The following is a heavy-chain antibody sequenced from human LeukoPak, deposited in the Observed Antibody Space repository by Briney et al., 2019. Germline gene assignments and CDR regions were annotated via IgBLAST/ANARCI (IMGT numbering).Heavy chain of an antibody. D-gene: IGHD1-26*01. J-gene: IGHJ6*02. CDR1: GHTFTSFY. Sequence: ASVKVSCKASGHTFTSFYIHWVRQAPGQGLEWMGIINPSGGTTSYAQKFQGRVTMSRDTSTSTVYMELSSLRSEDTAVYYCARPDIVGATNPYYYGMDAWGQGTTVTVSS. V-gene: IGHV1-46*01. CDR2: INPSGGTT. CDR3: ARPDIVGATNPYYYGMDA.